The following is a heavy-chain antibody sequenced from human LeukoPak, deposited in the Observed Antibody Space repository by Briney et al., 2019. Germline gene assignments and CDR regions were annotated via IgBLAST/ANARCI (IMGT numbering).Heavy chain of an antibody. V-gene: IGHV1-46*01. CDR2: INPSGGST. D-gene: IGHD6-6*01. CDR3: ARGCHTPGIAAREYYFDY. CDR1: GYTFTSYY. Sequence: ASVKASCKASGYTFTSYYMHWVRQAPGQGLEWMGIINPSGGSTSYAQKFQGRVTMTRDMSTSTVYMELSSLRSEDTAVYYCARGCHTPGIAAREYYFDYWGQGTLVTVSS. J-gene: IGHJ4*02.